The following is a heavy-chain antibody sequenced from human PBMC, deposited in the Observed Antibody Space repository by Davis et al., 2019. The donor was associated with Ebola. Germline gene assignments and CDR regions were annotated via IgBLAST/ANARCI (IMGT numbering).Heavy chain of an antibody. CDR1: GYTFTSYY. D-gene: IGHD1-20*01. J-gene: IGHJ6*02. V-gene: IGHV1-46*01. Sequence: ASVKVSCKASGYTFTSYYMHWVRQAPGQGLEWMGIINPSGGSTTYAQKFQGRVTMTRDTSASTVYMEVSSLRSEDTAVYYCARGAHYNWNYVRYGMDVWGQGTTVTVSS. CDR2: INPSGGST. CDR3: ARGAHYNWNYVRYGMDV.